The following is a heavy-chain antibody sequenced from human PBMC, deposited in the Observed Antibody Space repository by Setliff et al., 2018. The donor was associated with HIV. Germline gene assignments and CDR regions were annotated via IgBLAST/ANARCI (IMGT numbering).Heavy chain of an antibody. V-gene: IGHV1-18*01. CDR1: GYTFTSYG. Sequence: ASVKVSCKASGYTFTSYGISWVRQATGQGLEWMGWISAYNGNTNYAQKLQGRVTMTTDTSTSPAYIELRSLRSDDTAVYYCARDGEYYYDSSGPVFDPWGQGTLVTVSS. D-gene: IGHD3-22*01. CDR2: ISAYNGNT. J-gene: IGHJ5*02. CDR3: ARDGEYYYDSSGPVFDP.